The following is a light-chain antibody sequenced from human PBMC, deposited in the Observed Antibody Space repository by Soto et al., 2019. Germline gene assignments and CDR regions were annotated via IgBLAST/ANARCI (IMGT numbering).Light chain of an antibody. CDR1: QSVGTF. J-gene: IGKJ1*01. V-gene: IGKV3-11*01. CDR2: DAS. Sequence: EIVLTQSPATLSLSPWERAPLSCRASQSVGTFFAWYQQKPGQAPRLLIYDASNRATGIPARFSGSGSGTDFTLTISSLEPEDFAVYYCQQCNSWPQWTFGPGTKVDNK. CDR3: QQCNSWPQWT.